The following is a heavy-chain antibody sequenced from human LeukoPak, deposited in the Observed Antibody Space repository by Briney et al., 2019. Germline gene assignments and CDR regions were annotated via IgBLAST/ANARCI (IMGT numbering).Heavy chain of an antibody. D-gene: IGHD3-22*01. CDR2: MNPNSGNT. Sequence: ASVKVSCKASGYTFTSYDINWVRQATGQGLEWMGWMNPNSGNTGYAQKFQGRVTMTRNTSISTAYMELSSLRSEDTAVYYCARGGAYYDSSGYSGSTLDYWGQGTLVTVSS. V-gene: IGHV1-8*01. CDR1: GYTFTSYD. CDR3: ARGGAYYDSSGYSGSTLDY. J-gene: IGHJ4*02.